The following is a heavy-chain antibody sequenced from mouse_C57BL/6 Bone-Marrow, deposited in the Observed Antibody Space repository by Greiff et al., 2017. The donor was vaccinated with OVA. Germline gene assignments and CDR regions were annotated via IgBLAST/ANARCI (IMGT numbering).Heavy chain of an antibody. CDR2: INPSNGGT. V-gene: IGHV1-53*01. D-gene: IGHD2-3*01. Sequence: QVQLQQPGTELVKPGASVKLSCKASGYTFTSYWMHWVQQRPGQGLEWIGNINPSNGGTNYNEKFKSKATLTVDKSSSTAYMQLSSLTSEDSAVYYCAGGGLLHYYAMDYWGQGTSVTVSS. J-gene: IGHJ4*01. CDR1: GYTFTSYW. CDR3: AGGGLLHYYAMDY.